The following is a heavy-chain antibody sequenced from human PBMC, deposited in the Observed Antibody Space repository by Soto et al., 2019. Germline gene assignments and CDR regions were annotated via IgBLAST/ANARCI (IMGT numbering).Heavy chain of an antibody. D-gene: IGHD3-10*01. Sequence: QVQLVEAGGGVLQPGRSLRLSCEASGFTFSSYAMHWVRQAPGKGLEWVAVISNDKSNRYYADSVMGRFTISRDNSKNTRDLHMNTLRAEDTAVYYCASLRGEYAFDIWGQGTMVTVSS. V-gene: IGHV3-30*04. CDR1: GFTFSSYA. J-gene: IGHJ3*02. CDR3: ASLRGEYAFDI. CDR2: ISNDKSNR.